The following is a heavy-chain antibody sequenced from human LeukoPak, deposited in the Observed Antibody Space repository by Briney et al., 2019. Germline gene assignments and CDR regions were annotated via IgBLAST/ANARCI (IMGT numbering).Heavy chain of an antibody. J-gene: IGHJ4*02. D-gene: IGHD3-9*01. V-gene: IGHV3-33*01. CDR1: GFTFSSYG. CDR3: TRDPSYYLRYGYFDF. CDR2: IWYDGSNK. Sequence: PGGSLRLSCAASGFTFSSYGMHWVRQAPGKGLEWVAVIWYDGSNKYYADSVKGRFTISRDNSKNTLYLQMNSLTAEDTAVYYCTRDPSYYLRYGYFDFWGQGVLVTVSS.